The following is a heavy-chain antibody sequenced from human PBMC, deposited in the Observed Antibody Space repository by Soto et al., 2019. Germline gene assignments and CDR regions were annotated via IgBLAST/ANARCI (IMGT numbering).Heavy chain of an antibody. J-gene: IGHJ4*02. D-gene: IGHD3-16*01. CDR1: GFSLDTWGVG. CDR2: IYWDDDK. V-gene: IGHV2-5*02. Sequence: QITLKESGPTLVRPTQTLTLTCTVSGFSLDTWGVGVGWIRQSPGKAPEWLALIYWDDDKRYSPSLKNRLTTPKDTSKNQAVLTVSNMDPVDTVTYYCARALGSWGSYYFDHWGQGTLVTVSS. CDR3: ARALGSWGSYYFDH.